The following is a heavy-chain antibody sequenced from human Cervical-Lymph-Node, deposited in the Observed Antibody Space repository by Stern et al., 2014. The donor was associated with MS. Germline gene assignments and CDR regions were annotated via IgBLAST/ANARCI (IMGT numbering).Heavy chain of an antibody. CDR1: GYKFLNYW. CDR3: ARQFGATSSRLEI. V-gene: IGHV5-51*01. J-gene: IGHJ4*02. Sequence: EVQLVQSGPELKQPGESLQISCQASGYKFLNYWVAWVRQVPGKRLEWMGIIFPDDSDTVYSPSSEGQVTFSVDKSITTVYLRWKSLKASDTAVYYCARQFGATSSRLEIWGQGTQVTVTS. CDR2: IFPDDSDT. D-gene: IGHD3-16*01.